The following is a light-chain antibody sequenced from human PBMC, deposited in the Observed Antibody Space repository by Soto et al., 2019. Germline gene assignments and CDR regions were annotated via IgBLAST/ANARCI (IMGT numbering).Light chain of an antibody. CDR1: QSVNNY. Sequence: EIVLTQSPATLSLSPGERATLSYRASQSVNNYLAWYQQKPGQAPRLLIYDASNRATGIPARFSGSGSGADFTLTISSLEPEDFAVYYCQQRSNWPPTFGQGTRLDIK. CDR2: DAS. V-gene: IGKV3-11*01. CDR3: QQRSNWPPT. J-gene: IGKJ5*01.